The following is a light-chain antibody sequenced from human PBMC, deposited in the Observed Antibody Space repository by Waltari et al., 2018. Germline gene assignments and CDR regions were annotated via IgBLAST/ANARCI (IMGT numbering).Light chain of an antibody. CDR2: MVS. V-gene: IGKV2-30*01. CDR1: QSLVNSSGNPY. CDR3: LQATHWPWT. J-gene: IGKJ1*01. Sequence: QSLVNSSGNPYLNWVQQRPGQSPRRLIYMVSNRDSGVPDRFSGSGSGTDFTLKISRVEAEDVAVYYCLQATHWPWTFGQGTKVEIK.